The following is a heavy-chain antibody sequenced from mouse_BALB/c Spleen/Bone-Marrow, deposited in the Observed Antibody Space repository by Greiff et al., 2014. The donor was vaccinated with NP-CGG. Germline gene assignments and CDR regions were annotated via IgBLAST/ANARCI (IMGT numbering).Heavy chain of an antibody. CDR2: IYPYNGGT. CDR3: ARSEGYDYDWFAY. V-gene: IGHV1S29*02. CDR1: GYTFTDYN. D-gene: IGHD2-4*01. Sequence: EVQLQESGPELVKPGASVKISCKASGYTFTDYNMHWVKQSHGKSLEWIGYIYPYNGGTGYNQKFKSKATLTVDNSSSTAYMGLRSLTSEDSAVYYCARSEGYDYDWFAYWGQGTLVTVSA. J-gene: IGHJ3*01.